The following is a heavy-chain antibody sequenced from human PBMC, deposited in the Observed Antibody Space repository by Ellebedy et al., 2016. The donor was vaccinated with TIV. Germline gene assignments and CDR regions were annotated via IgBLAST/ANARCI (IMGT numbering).Heavy chain of an antibody. Sequence: GGSLRLSCAASGSTFSSYWMSWVRQAPGKGLEWVANIKQDGSEKYYVDSVKGRFTISRDNAKNSLYLQMNSLRAEDTAVYYCAGGAYNWNDGSLFDYWGQGTLVTVSS. CDR3: AGGAYNWNDGSLFDY. D-gene: IGHD1-1*01. J-gene: IGHJ4*02. CDR1: GSTFSSYW. CDR2: IKQDGSEK. V-gene: IGHV3-7*03.